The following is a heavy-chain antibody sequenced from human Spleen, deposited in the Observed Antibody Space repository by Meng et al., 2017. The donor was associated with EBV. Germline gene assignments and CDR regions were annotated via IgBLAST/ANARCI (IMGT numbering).Heavy chain of an antibody. D-gene: IGHD2-8*02. CDR2: IIPNSGST. J-gene: IGHJ4*02. V-gene: IGHV1-24*01. Sequence: VLLIRSGVTVKKPWASADVACKVSGSPRPELSMHWGARAPGKGLEWLGGIIPNSGSTDYAQNFQGRVTITADTSTSTTNMELSSLRSEDTAVYYCASESRYCTGDLCYDVGYWGQGTLVTVSS. CDR1: GSPRPELS. CDR3: ASESRYCTGDLCYDVGY.